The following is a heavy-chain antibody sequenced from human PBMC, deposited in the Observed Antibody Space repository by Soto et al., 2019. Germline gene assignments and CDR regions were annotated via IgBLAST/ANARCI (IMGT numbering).Heavy chain of an antibody. Sequence: ASVKVSCKASGYTFTSYYMHWVRQAPGQGLEWMGIINPSGGSTSYAQKFQGRVTMTRDTSTSTVYMELSSLRSEDTAVYYCARGLPWEWLVPGLWDYWGQGTLVTVSS. V-gene: IGHV1-46*01. CDR2: INPSGGST. CDR3: ARGLPWEWLVPGLWDY. CDR1: GYTFTSYY. D-gene: IGHD6-19*01. J-gene: IGHJ4*02.